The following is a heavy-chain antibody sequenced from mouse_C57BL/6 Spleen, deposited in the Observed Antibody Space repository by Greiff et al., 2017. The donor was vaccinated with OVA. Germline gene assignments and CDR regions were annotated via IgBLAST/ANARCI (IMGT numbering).Heavy chain of an antibody. Sequence: EVQLQQSGPELVKPGASVKISCKASGYTFTDYYMNWVKQSHGKSLEWIGDINPNNGGTSYNQKFKGKATLTVDKSSSTACMELRSLTSEDSAVYYCAREDYDGNWFAYWGQGTLVTVSA. CDR1: GYTFTDYY. CDR3: AREDYDGNWFAY. V-gene: IGHV1-26*01. J-gene: IGHJ3*01. D-gene: IGHD2-4*01. CDR2: INPNNGGT.